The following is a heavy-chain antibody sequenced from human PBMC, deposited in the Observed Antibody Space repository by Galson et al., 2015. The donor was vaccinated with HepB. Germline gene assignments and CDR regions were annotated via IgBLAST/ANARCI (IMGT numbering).Heavy chain of an antibody. CDR1: GLTFSNAW. Sequence: SLRLSCAASGLTFSNAWMSWVRQAPGKGLEWVGRIKSKRDGETTDYAPPVKGRFTISRDDSKNTLYLQMNSLKTEDTAVYYCTIFGYDSSGYSYFDYWGQGTLVTVSS. V-gene: IGHV3-15*01. J-gene: IGHJ4*02. D-gene: IGHD3-22*01. CDR3: TIFGYDSSGYSYFDY. CDR2: IKSKRDGETT.